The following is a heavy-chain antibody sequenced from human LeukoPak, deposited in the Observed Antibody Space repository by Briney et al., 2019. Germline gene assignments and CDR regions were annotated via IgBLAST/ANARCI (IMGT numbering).Heavy chain of an antibody. CDR3: ARVRPDSGSYWPDY. D-gene: IGHD1-26*01. V-gene: IGHV3-64*01. CDR1: GFTFSSYG. J-gene: IGHJ4*02. CDR2: ISSNGGST. Sequence: GGSLRLSCAASGFTFSSYGMHWVRQAPGKGLEYVSAISSNGGSTYYANSVKGRFTISRDNSKNTLYLQMGSLRAEDMAVYYCARVRPDSGSYWPDYWGQGTLVTVSS.